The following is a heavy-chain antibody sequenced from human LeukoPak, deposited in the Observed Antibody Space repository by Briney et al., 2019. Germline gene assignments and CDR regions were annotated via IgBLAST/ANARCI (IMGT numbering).Heavy chain of an antibody. Sequence: GGSLRLSCAASGFTFGTFAFSWVRQAPGKGLEWVSSITGDDSTYYADSVKGRFTISRDTSSNTLYLQMNSLRAEDTALYYCAKGHYDFRDYWGQGTLVTVSS. V-gene: IGHV3-23*01. J-gene: IGHJ4*02. CDR3: AKGHYDFRDY. D-gene: IGHD3-3*01. CDR2: ITGDDST. CDR1: GFTFGTFA.